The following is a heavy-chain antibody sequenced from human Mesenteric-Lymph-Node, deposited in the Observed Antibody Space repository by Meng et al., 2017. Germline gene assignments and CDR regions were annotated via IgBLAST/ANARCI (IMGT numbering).Heavy chain of an antibody. D-gene: IGHD6-19*01. Sequence: GGSLRLSCAASEFTLSSYWMHWVRQAPGKGLVWVSRINSDGSSTSYADSVKGRFPISRDNAKNTLYLQMNSLRSEDTAVYFCARAGASGRPSGWDGFYDSWGQGTLVTVSS. CDR1: EFTLSSYW. J-gene: IGHJ4*02. CDR2: INSDGSST. CDR3: ARAGASGRPSGWDGFYDS. V-gene: IGHV3-74*01.